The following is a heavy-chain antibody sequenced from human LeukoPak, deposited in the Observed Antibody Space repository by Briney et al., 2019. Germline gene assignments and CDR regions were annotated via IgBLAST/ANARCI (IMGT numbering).Heavy chain of an antibody. D-gene: IGHD3-22*01. CDR1: GFTFSSYA. V-gene: IGHV3-23*01. Sequence: QPGGSLRLSCAASGFTFSSYAMSWARQAPGKGLEWVSAISGSGGSTYYADSVKGRFTISRDNSKNTLYLQMNSLRAEDTAVYYCAKDYYDSSGYYYIQYYFDYWGQGTLVTVSS. J-gene: IGHJ4*02. CDR2: ISGSGGST. CDR3: AKDYYDSSGYYYIQYYFDY.